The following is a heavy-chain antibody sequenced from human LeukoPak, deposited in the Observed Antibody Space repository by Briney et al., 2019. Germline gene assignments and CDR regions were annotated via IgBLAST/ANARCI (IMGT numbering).Heavy chain of an antibody. CDR3: AKDGKATYGTLFYFYGMDV. J-gene: IGHJ6*02. CDR1: GFTFSNYG. Sequence: GRSLRLSCAASGFTFSNYGMHWVRQAPGKGLEWVAAISYDGRNKHYADSVNGRFAISRDNSKNTLDLQMNSLRDEDTAVYYCAKDGKATYGTLFYFYGMDVWGQGTTVTVSS. CDR2: ISYDGRNK. V-gene: IGHV3-30*19. D-gene: IGHD5-12*01.